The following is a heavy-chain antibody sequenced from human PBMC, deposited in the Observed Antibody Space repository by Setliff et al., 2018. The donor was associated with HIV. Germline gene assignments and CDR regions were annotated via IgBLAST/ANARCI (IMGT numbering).Heavy chain of an antibody. D-gene: IGHD2-15*01. CDR2: IYYSGNT. CDR3: AKGTPSCSFCFDN. J-gene: IGHJ4*02. CDR1: GGSIGTANW. V-gene: IGHV4-4*02. Sequence: PSETLSLTCAVSGGSIGTANWWSWVRQPPGQGLEWIGEIYYSGNTNYNPSLKSRVTMSVDKPKNHLSLELSSVTAADTALYYCAKGTPSCSFCFDNWGLGTLVTVSS.